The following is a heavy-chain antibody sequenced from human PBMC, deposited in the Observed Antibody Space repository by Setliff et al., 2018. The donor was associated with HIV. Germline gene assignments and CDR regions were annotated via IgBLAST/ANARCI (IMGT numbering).Heavy chain of an antibody. CDR2: IQGDGREK. CDR3: ATTSRSASHDY. Sequence: GGSLRLSCVASGFTFDTYWMTWVRQAPGKGLEWVANIQGDGREKQYVDSVKGRFTISRDNAKNSLYLQMNSLRAEDTAVYYCATTSRSASHDYWGQGTLVTVSS. CDR1: GFTFDTYW. J-gene: IGHJ4*02. V-gene: IGHV3-7*03.